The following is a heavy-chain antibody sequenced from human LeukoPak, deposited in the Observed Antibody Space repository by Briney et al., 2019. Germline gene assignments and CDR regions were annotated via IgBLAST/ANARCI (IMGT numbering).Heavy chain of an antibody. J-gene: IGHJ6*02. D-gene: IGHD3-3*01. CDR3: ARGGYDFVYYYYGMDV. Sequence: ASVKVSCKASGYTFTGYYMHWVRQAPGQGLEWMGRINPNSGGTNYAQKFQGRVTMTRDTSISTAYMELSRLRSDDTAMYYCARGGYDFVYYYYGMDVWGQGTTVTVSS. CDR2: INPNSGGT. V-gene: IGHV1-2*06. CDR1: GYTFTGYY.